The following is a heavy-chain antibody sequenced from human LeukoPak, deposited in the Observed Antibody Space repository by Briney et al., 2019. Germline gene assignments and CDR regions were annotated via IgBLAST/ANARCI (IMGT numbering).Heavy chain of an antibody. Sequence: PSETLSLTCTVSGGSISSSSYYWGWIRQPPGKGLECIGSIYYSGSTYYNPSLKSRVTISVDTSKNQFSLKLSSVTAADTAVYYCASLLRYFDWLPPQGYYFDYWGQGTLVTVSS. V-gene: IGHV4-39*01. D-gene: IGHD3-9*01. CDR1: GGSISSSSYY. CDR3: ASLLRYFDWLPPQGYYFDY. J-gene: IGHJ4*02. CDR2: IYYSGST.